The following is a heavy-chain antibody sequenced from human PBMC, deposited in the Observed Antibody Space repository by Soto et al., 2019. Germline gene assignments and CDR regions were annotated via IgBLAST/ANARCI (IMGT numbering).Heavy chain of an antibody. CDR1: GFTFSSYD. CDR3: AKTTTLDRAFDI. V-gene: IGHV3-23*01. CDR2: IIGSGGST. Sequence: EVQLLESGGGLVQPGGSLRLSCAASGFTFSSYDMSWVRQAPGKGLECVAGIIGSGGSTYYQDSGKGRFTISRDNSKNTLYLQMNSLRAEDKAVYYCAKTTTLDRAFDIWGQGTMVTVSS. D-gene: IGHD4-17*01. J-gene: IGHJ3*02.